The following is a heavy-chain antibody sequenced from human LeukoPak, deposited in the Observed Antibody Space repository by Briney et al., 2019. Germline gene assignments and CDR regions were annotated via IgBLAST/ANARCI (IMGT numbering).Heavy chain of an antibody. CDR2: INTNTGNP. CDR1: GYTFTSYN. D-gene: IGHD4-17*01. CDR3: ARVYGDSTADYYGMDV. Sequence: ASVKLSCKASGYTFTSYNIHWVRQAPGQGLEWMGWINTNTGNPTYAQGFTGRFVFSLDTSVSTAYLQISSLKAEDTAVYYCARVYGDSTADYYGMDVWGQGTTVTVSS. J-gene: IGHJ6*02. V-gene: IGHV7-4-1*02.